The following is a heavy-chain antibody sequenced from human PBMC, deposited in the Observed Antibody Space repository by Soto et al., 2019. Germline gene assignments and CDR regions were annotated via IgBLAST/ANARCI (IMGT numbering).Heavy chain of an antibody. V-gene: IGHV4-34*01. Sequence: KASETLSLTCAVYGGSFSGYYWSWIRQPPGKGLEWIGEINHSGSTNYNPSLKSRVTISVDTSKNQFSLKLSSVTAADTAVYYCARNLKDFDYWGQGTLVTVSS. CDR1: GGSFSGYY. CDR2: INHSGST. CDR3: ARNLKDFDY. J-gene: IGHJ4*02.